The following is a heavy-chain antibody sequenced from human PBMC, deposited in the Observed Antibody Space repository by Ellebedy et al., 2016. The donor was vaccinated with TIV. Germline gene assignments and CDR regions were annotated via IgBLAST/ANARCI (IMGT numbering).Heavy chain of an antibody. CDR2: ISASGLST. J-gene: IGHJ4*02. Sequence: GESLKISCAASGFTFSRYVLIWVRQTPGKGLGWVSFISASGLSTYYADSVKGRFTISRDNSKNTLSLQMNNLRDEDTAVYYCAKDQSHVTALGGHFDYWGQGTLVSVSS. V-gene: IGHV3-23*01. CDR1: GFTFSRYV. D-gene: IGHD4-23*01. CDR3: AKDQSHVTALGGHFDY.